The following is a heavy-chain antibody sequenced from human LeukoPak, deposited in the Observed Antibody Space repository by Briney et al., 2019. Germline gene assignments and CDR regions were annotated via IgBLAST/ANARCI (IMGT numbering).Heavy chain of an antibody. D-gene: IGHD3-16*02. V-gene: IGHV3-33*01. CDR3: ARDYDYVWGSYRHDNHSDY. CDR2: IWYDGSNK. J-gene: IGHJ4*02. CDR1: GFTFSSYG. Sequence: PGRSLRLSCAASGFTFSSYGMHWVRQAPGKGLEWVAVIWYDGSNKYYADSVKGRFTISRDNSKNTLYLQMNSLRAEDTAVYYCARDYDYVWGSYRHDNHSDYWGQGTLVTVSS.